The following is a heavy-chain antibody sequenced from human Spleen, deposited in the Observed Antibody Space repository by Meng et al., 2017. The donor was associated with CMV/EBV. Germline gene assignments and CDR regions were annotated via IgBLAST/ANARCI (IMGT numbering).Heavy chain of an antibody. Sequence: SETLSLTCTVSGYSISSGYYWGWIRQPPGKGLEWIGSVYHSGSTYYNLSLKSRVTISVDTSKNLFSLKLSSVTATDTAFYYCARDEGYGSGPRYCGQGTLVTVSS. J-gene: IGHJ4*02. CDR3: ARDEGYGSGPRY. CDR1: GYSISSGYY. D-gene: IGHD3-10*01. V-gene: IGHV4-38-2*02. CDR2: VYHSGST.